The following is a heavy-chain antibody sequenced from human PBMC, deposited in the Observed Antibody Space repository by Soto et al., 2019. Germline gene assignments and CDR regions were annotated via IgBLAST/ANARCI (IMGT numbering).Heavy chain of an antibody. CDR1: GGSISSGGYY. V-gene: IGHV4-31*03. CDR2: IYYSGST. CDR3: ARNSVVVVTAIDY. J-gene: IGHJ4*02. Sequence: TSETLSLTCTVSGGSISSGGYYWSWIRQHPGKGLEWIGYIYYSGSTYYNPSLKSRVTISVDTSKNQFSLKLSSVTAADTAVYYCARNSVVVVTAIDYWGQGTLVTVSS. D-gene: IGHD2-21*02.